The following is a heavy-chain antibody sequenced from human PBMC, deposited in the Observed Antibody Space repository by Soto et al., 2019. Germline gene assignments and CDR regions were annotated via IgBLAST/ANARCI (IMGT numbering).Heavy chain of an antibody. CDR1: GFTFSSYA. V-gene: IGHV3-64*04. Sequence: GGSLRLSCSASGFTFSSYAMHWVRQAPGKGLEYVSAISSNGGSTYYADSVKGRFTISRDNAKNSLYLQMNSLRAEDTAVYYCARDYSSYGPFDYWSQGTLVTVSS. CDR2: ISSNGGST. CDR3: ARDYSSYGPFDY. J-gene: IGHJ4*02. D-gene: IGHD5-18*01.